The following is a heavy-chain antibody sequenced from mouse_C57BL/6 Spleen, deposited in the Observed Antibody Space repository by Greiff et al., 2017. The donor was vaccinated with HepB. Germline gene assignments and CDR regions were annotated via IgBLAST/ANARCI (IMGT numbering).Heavy chain of an antibody. CDR3: ARSPYYYGSSYGAMDY. V-gene: IGHV5-17*01. CDR1: GFTFSDYG. Sequence: EVKLMESGGGLVKPGGSLKLSCAASGFTFSDYGMHWVRQAPEKGLEWVAYISSGSSTIYYADTVKGRFTISRDNAKNTLFLQMTSLRSEDTAMYYCARSPYYYGSSYGAMDYWGQGTSVTVSS. CDR2: ISSGSSTI. J-gene: IGHJ4*01. D-gene: IGHD1-1*01.